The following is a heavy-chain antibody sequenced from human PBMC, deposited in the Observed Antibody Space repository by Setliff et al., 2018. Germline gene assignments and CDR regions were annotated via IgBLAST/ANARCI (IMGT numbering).Heavy chain of an antibody. V-gene: IGHV5-51*01. Sequence: PGESLKISCKGSGYSFTSYWIGWVRQMPGKGLEWMGIIYPGDSDTRYSPSFQGQVTIPADKSISTAYLQWSSLKASDTAMYYCARPDQRGYYLEGAFDIWGQGTMVTVSS. CDR1: GYSFTSYW. J-gene: IGHJ3*02. CDR2: IYPGDSDT. D-gene: IGHD3-22*01. CDR3: ARPDQRGYYLEGAFDI.